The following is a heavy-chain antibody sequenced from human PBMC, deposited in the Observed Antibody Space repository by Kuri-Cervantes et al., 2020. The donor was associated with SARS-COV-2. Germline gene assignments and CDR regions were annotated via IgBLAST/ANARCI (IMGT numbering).Heavy chain of an antibody. CDR2: IKSKTDGGTT. CDR1: GFTFSNAW. Sequence: LSLTCAASGFTFSNAWMSWVRQAPGKGLEWVGRIKSKTDGGTTDYAAPVKGRFTISRDDSKNTLYLQMNSLRAEDTAVYYCAKAKTTVTTFDYWGQGTLVTVSS. D-gene: IGHD4-17*01. CDR3: AKAKTTVTTFDY. J-gene: IGHJ4*02. V-gene: IGHV3-15*01.